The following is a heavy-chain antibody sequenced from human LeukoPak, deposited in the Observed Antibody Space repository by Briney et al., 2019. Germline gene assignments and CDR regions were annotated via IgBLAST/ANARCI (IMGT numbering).Heavy chain of an antibody. CDR2: INPSGGST. Sequence: ASVKVSCKASGYTFTSYYMHWVRQAPGQGLEWMGIINPSGGSTSYAQKFQGRVTMTRDTSTSTVYMELSSLRSEDTAVYYCARGGSSGYYFFGSNGGGAFDIWGQGTMVTVSS. CDR1: GYTFTSYY. V-gene: IGHV1-46*01. J-gene: IGHJ3*02. D-gene: IGHD3-22*01. CDR3: ARGGSSGYYFFGSNGGGAFDI.